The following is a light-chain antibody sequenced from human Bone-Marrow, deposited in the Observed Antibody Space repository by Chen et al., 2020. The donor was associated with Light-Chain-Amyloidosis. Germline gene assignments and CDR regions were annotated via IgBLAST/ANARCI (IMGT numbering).Light chain of an antibody. CDR1: NIGSTS. Sequence: SYLLTQPSSVSVAPGQTATIASVGHNIGSTSVHWYQQTPGQAPLLVVYDDSYRPSGITERLSGSNSGNTATLTISRVEAGDEADYYCQVWDRSSDRPVFGGGTKLTVL. CDR2: DDS. CDR3: QVWDRSSDRPV. V-gene: IGLV3-21*02. J-gene: IGLJ3*02.